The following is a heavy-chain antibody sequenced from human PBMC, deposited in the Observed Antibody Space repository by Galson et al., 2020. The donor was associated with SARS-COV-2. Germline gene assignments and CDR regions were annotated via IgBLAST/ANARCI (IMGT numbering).Heavy chain of an antibody. CDR3: ATALAYCGGDCQYYFDY. Sequence: ASVKVSCKVSGYTLTELSMHWVRQAPGKGLEWMGGFDPEDGETIYEQKFQGRVTMTEDTSTDTAYMELSSLRSEDTAVYYCATALAYCGGDCQYYFDYWGQGTLVTVSS. J-gene: IGHJ4*02. CDR1: GYTLTELS. CDR2: FDPEDGET. D-gene: IGHD2-21*02. V-gene: IGHV1-24*01.